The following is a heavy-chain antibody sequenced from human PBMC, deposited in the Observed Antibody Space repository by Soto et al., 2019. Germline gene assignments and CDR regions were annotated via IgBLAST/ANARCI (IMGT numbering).Heavy chain of an antibody. CDR2: IIPIFGTA. CDR3: ARDYYGSGSSLLYYCYGMDV. D-gene: IGHD3-10*01. CDR1: GGTFSSYA. V-gene: IGHV1-69*13. Sequence: SVKVSCXASGGTFSSYAISWVRQAPGQGLEWMGGIIPIFGTANYAQKFQGRVTITADESTSTAYMELSSLRSEDTAVYYCARDYYGSGSSLLYYCYGMDVWGQGTTVTVSS. J-gene: IGHJ6*02.